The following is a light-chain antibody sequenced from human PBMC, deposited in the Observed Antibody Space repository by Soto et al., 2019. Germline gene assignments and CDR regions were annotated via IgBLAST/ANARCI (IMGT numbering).Light chain of an antibody. CDR2: LGS. V-gene: IGKV2-28*01. Sequence: DIVMTQSPLSLPVTPGEPASISCRSSQSLLHSNGYNYLDWYLQKPGQSPQLLIYLGSNRASGVPDRFSGSGSGTDFTLKIRRVEAEDVGVYYCMQRIEFPYTFGQGTKVDIK. CDR1: QSLLHSNGYNY. CDR3: MQRIEFPYT. J-gene: IGKJ2*01.